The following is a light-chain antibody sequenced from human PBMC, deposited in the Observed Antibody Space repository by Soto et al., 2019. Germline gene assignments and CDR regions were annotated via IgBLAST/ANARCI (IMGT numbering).Light chain of an antibody. CDR1: SSDVGGYNY. J-gene: IGLJ1*01. CDR3: SSYTSTSSLGV. CDR2: EVS. Sequence: SALTQPASVSGSPGQWITISCTGTSSDVGGYNYVSWYQQHPGKAPKLMIYEVSNRPSGVSNRFSGSKSGNTASLTISGLQAEDEADYYCSSYTSTSSLGVFGNGTKVTVL. V-gene: IGLV2-14*03.